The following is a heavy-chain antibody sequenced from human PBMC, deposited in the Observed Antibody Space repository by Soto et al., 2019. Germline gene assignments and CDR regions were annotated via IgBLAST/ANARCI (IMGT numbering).Heavy chain of an antibody. CDR3: ARDFAYFDS. Sequence: PSETLSLTCTVSGGSFKGGSYSWSWIRPPPGKGLEWIGYVYHTGRTSYNPSLKSRVSISMDTSKNQFSLNLDSVTAADTAVYFCARDFAYFDSWGQGTLVTVSS. V-gene: IGHV4-61*01. D-gene: IGHD3-3*01. CDR2: VYHTGRT. J-gene: IGHJ4*02. CDR1: GGSFKGGSYS.